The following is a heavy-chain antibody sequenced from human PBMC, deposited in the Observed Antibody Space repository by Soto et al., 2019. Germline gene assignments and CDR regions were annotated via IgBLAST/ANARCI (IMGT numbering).Heavy chain of an antibody. V-gene: IGHV3-33*01. CDR1: GFTFSNYG. CDR3: ARDNMLYCSGGACTSYYMDV. J-gene: IGHJ6*03. D-gene: IGHD2-15*01. CDR2: IWYDGSKK. Sequence: QVQLVESGGGVVQPGRSLRLSCVASGFTFSNYGMHWVRQAPGKGLQWVAVIWYDGSKKYYGDSVKGRFTISRDNSRNTLYLQMNTLRAEDTAVYYCARDNMLYCSGGACTSYYMDVWGKGTTVTVSS.